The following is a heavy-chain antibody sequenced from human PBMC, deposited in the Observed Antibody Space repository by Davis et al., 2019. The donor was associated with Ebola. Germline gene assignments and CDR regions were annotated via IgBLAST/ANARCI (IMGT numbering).Heavy chain of an antibody. CDR1: GGSISSSNW. CDR3: ARVKLWFRESTFLYGMDV. Sequence: MPSETLFLTCAVSGGSISSSNWWSWVRQPPGKGLEWIGEIYHSGSTNYNPSLKSRVTISVDTSKNQFSLKLSSVTAADTAVYYCARVKLWFRESTFLYGMDVWGQGTTVTVSS. CDR2: IYHSGST. J-gene: IGHJ6*02. D-gene: IGHD3-10*01. V-gene: IGHV4-4*02.